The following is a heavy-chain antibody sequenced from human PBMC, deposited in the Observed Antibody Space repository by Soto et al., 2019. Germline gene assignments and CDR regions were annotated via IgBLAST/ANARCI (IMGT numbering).Heavy chain of an antibody. CDR3: AKDIGITMVRGVIQGDY. D-gene: IGHD3-10*01. V-gene: IGHV3-23*01. CDR1: GFTFSSYA. J-gene: IGHJ4*02. Sequence: GGSLRLSCAASGFTFSSYAMSWVRQAPGKGLEWVSAISGSGGSTYYADSVKGRFTISRDNSKNTLYLQMNSLRAEDTAVYYCAKDIGITMVRGVIQGDYWGQGTLVTVSS. CDR2: ISGSGGST.